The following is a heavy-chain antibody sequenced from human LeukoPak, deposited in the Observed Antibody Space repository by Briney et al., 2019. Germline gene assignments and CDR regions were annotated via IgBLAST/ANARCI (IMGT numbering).Heavy chain of an antibody. CDR2: TKQDGLET. Sequence: PGGSLRLSCAASGYPFVNNWMTWVRQAPGKGREWVATTKQDGLETYYVDSVKGRFSISRDNARDSMYLQMNILRAEDAAVYYCARARYCANSVCHIGGGLDVWGPGTTVTVSS. D-gene: IGHD2-8*01. J-gene: IGHJ6*01. CDR1: GYPFVNNW. CDR3: ARARYCANSVCHIGGGLDV. V-gene: IGHV3-7*04.